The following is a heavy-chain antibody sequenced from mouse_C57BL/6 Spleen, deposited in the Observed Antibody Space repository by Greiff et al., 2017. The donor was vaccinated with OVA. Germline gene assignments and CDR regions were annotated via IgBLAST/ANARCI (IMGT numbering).Heavy chain of an antibody. J-gene: IGHJ4*01. CDR3: ARCDYAFYYAMDY. V-gene: IGHV1-52*01. CDR1: GYTFTSYW. CDR2: IDPSDSET. D-gene: IGHD2-4*01. Sequence: VQLQQPGAELVRPGSSVKLSCKASGYTFTSYWMHWVKQRPIQGLEWIGNIDPSDSETHYNQKFKDKATLTVDKSSSTAYMQLSSLTSEDSAVYYGARCDYAFYYAMDYWGQGTSVTVSS.